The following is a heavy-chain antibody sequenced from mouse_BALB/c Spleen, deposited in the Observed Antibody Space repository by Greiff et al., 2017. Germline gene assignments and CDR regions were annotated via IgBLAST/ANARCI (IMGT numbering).Heavy chain of an antibody. V-gene: IGHV5-6-3*01. CDR3: ARALMITTVYWYFDV. D-gene: IGHD2-4*01. CDR2: INSNGGST. Sequence: EVKVVESGGGLVQPGGSLKLSCAASGFTFSSYGMSWVRQTPDKRLELVATINSNGGSTYYPDSVKGRFTISRDNAKNTLYLQMSSLKSEDTAMYYCARALMITTVYWYFDVWGAGTTVTVSS. CDR1: GFTFSSYG. J-gene: IGHJ1*01.